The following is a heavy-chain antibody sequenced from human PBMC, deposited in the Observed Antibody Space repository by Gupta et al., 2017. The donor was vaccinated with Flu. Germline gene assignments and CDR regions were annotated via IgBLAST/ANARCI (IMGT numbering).Heavy chain of an antibody. CDR3: AKVHAHDEPQWLSNY. CDR2: ISGSGGST. J-gene: IGHJ4*02. V-gene: IGHV3-23*01. CDR1: GFTFSSYA. Sequence: EVQLLESGGGLVQPGGSLRLSCAASGFTFSSYAMSWVRQAPGKGLEGVSAISGSGGSTYYADSGKGRFTISRDNSKNTLYLQMKRLRAEDTAVYYCAKVHAHDEPQWLSNYGGQGTLVTVSS. D-gene: IGHD3-22*01.